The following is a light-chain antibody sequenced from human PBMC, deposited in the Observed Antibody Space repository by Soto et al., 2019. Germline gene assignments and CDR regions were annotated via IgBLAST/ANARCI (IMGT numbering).Light chain of an antibody. V-gene: IGLV2-11*01. CDR3: CSYAGDYTFV. CDR1: SSDVGGYNY. CDR2: DVK. J-gene: IGLJ1*01. Sequence: QSALTQPRPVSGSPGQSVTISCTGTSSDVGGYNYVTWYQQYPGKAPKVMIYDVKTRPSGVPDRFSGSKSGNTASLTISGLQAEDEADYYCCSYAGDYTFVFGTGTKVTVL.